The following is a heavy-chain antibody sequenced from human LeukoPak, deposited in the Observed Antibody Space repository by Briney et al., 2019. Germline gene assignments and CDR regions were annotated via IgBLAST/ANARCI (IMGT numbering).Heavy chain of an antibody. D-gene: IGHD2-8*02. CDR3: AHLYFYNTGGYSRAFDS. CDR2: LYWDGEE. CDR1: GFSLRTIGVA. V-gene: IGHV2-5*02. J-gene: IGHJ4*02. Sequence: ESGPTLVKPTQTLTLTCTFSGFSLRTIGVAVGWIRQPPGKALEGLALLYWDGEERYNPSLRTRLTITQDASKRQVVLTMTNMDPVDTGTYYCAHLYFYNTGGYSRAFDSWGRGTLVIVSS.